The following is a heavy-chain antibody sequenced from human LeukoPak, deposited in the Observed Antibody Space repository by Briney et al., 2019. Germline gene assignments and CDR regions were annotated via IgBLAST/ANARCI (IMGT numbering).Heavy chain of an antibody. CDR2: ISWNSGSI. Sequence: GRSLRLSCAASGFTFDDYAMHWVRQAPGKGLEWVSGISWNSGSIGYADSVKGRFTISRDNAKNSLYLQMNSLRAEDTALYYCAKDYDYVWGSYPYYFDYWGQGTLVTVSS. J-gene: IGHJ4*02. V-gene: IGHV3-9*01. CDR1: GFTFDDYA. D-gene: IGHD3-16*02. CDR3: AKDYDYVWGSYPYYFDY.